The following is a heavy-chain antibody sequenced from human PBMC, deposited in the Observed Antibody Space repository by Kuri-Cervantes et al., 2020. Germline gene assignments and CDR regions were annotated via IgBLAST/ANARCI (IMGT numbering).Heavy chain of an antibody. CDR1: GYSFRSYW. CDR2: IYPGDSDT. Sequence: GESLKISCKGSGYSFRSYWIAWVRQMPGKGLEWMGIIYPGDSDTRYNPSLQGQVTISVDKSISTAYLQWSSLKASDTAIYYCARHIDYSNYFDYWGQGTLVTVSS. D-gene: IGHD4-11*01. CDR3: ARHIDYSNYFDY. J-gene: IGHJ4*02. V-gene: IGHV5-51*01.